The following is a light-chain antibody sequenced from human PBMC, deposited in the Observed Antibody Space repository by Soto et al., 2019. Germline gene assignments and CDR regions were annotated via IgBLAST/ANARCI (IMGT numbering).Light chain of an antibody. CDR2: GAS. J-gene: IGKJ2*01. CDR1: RTVGSN. CDR3: QQYNNRPYT. V-gene: IGKV3-15*01. Sequence: EIVMTQSPDTLSVSPGEGATLSCRASRTVGSNLAWYQQKPGQAPRLLVSGASTRAPGIPARFSGRGSETEFTLTISSLQSEDFAVFYCQQYNNRPYTFGQGTKLEIK.